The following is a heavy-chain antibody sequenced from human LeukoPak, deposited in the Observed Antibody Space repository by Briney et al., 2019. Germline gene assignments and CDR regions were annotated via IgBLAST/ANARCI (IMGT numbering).Heavy chain of an antibody. Sequence: AGGSLRLSCAASGFTFSSYAMSWVRQAPGKGLEWVSAISGSTGRTYYADSVKGRFTISRDNSKSTLYLQMNSLRAEDTAVYYCAKDDHGGSGWRDYFDYWGQGTLVTVSS. D-gene: IGHD6-19*01. V-gene: IGHV3-23*01. CDR1: GFTFSSYA. J-gene: IGHJ4*02. CDR2: ISGSTGRT. CDR3: AKDDHGGSGWRDYFDY.